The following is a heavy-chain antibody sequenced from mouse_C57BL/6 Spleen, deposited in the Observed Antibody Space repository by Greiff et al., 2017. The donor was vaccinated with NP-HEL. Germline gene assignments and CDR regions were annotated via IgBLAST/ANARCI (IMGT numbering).Heavy chain of an antibody. CDR2: ISYSGST. V-gene: IGHV3-8*01. J-gene: IGHJ4*01. D-gene: IGHD2-5*01. CDR3: ARRGYYSNYGGDAMDY. CDR1: GYSITSDY. Sequence: EVQRVESGPGLAKPSQTLSLTCSVTGYSITSDYWNWIRKFPGNKLEYMGYISYSGSTYYNPSLKSRISITRDTSKNQYYLQLNSVTTEDTATYYCARRGYYSNYGGDAMDYWGQGTSVTVSS.